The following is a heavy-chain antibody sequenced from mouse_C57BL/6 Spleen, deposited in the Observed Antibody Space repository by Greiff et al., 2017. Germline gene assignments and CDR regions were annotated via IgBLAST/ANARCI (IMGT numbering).Heavy chain of an antibody. CDR2: INPNNGGT. Sequence: EVQLQQSGPELVKPGASVKISCKASGYTFTDYYMNWVKQSHGKSLEWIGDINPNNGGTSYNQKFKGKATLTVDKSSSTAYMELRSLTSEDSAVYYCARTGYGNYNFDDWGQGTTLTVSS. D-gene: IGHD2-1*01. J-gene: IGHJ2*01. CDR1: GYTFTDYY. V-gene: IGHV1-26*01. CDR3: ARTGYGNYNFDD.